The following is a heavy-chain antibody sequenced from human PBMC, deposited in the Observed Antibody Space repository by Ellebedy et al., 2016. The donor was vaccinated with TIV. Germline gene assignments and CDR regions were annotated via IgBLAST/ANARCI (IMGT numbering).Heavy chain of an antibody. D-gene: IGHD5-24*01. CDR3: AKGDGYNYRMGLDY. V-gene: IGHV3-23*01. CDR2: ISGSGGST. J-gene: IGHJ4*02. Sequence: GESLKISXAGSEFIFSITWMSWVRQAPGKGLEWVSAISGSGGSTYYADSVKGRFTISRDNSKNTLYLQMNSLRAEDTAVYYCAKGDGYNYRMGLDYWGQGTLVTVSS. CDR1: EFIFSITW.